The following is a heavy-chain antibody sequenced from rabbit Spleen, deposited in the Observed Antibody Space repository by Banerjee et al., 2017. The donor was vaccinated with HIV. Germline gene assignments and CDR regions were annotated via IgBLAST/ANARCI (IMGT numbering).Heavy chain of an antibody. CDR2: IEGGSSAFS. Sequence: QSLEESGGDLVKPGASLTLTCTASGVSFSSNHYMCWVRQAPGKGLEWIACIEGGSSAFSYFASWAKGRFPISKTSSTTVTLQMTSLTAADTATYFCARDGAGGSYFALWGQGTLVTVS. CDR3: ARDGAGGSYFAL. D-gene: IGHD8-1*01. J-gene: IGHJ4*01. CDR1: GVSFSSNHY. V-gene: IGHV1S40*01.